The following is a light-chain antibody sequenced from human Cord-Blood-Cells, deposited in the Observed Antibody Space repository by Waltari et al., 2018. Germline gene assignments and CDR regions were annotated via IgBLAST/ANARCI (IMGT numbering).Light chain of an antibody. CDR3: SSYTSSSFWV. Sequence: QSALTQPASVSGSPAQSITLSCPGTSSDVGGYNYVSWYQPHPGKAPKLRIYDASTRPSGVSNRFSGSKSGNTASLTISGLQAEDEADYYCSSYTSSSFWVFGGGTKLTVL. CDR2: DAS. J-gene: IGLJ3*02. CDR1: SSDVGGYNY. V-gene: IGLV2-14*01.